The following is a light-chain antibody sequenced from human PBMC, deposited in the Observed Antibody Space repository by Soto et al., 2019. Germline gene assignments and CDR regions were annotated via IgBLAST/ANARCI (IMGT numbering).Light chain of an antibody. CDR3: QQYYIYPPT. CDR1: QSIGTY. Sequence: AIRMTQSPSSFSASTGDRVTITCRASQSIGTYLAWYQQIPGRAPKLLIFAASTLQRGVPSRFSGSGSGTDFTLTISCLQSEDFATYYCQQYYIYPPTVGGGTKVDIK. V-gene: IGKV1-8*01. J-gene: IGKJ4*01. CDR2: AAS.